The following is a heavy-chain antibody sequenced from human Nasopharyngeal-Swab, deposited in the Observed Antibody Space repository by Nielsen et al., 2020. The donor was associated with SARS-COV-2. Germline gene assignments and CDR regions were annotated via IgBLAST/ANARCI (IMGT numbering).Heavy chain of an antibody. CDR2: MSYDGSNK. J-gene: IGHJ4*02. V-gene: IGHV3-30-3*01. Sequence: LSLTCAASGFTFSSYAMHWVRQAPGKGLEWVAFMSYDGSNKYYADSVKGRFTISRDNSNNTLYLQMSSLRPEDTAVYYCARDPGRWVRGVYYWGQGTLVTVSS. CDR1: GFTFSSYA. CDR3: ARDPGRWVRGVYY. D-gene: IGHD3-10*01.